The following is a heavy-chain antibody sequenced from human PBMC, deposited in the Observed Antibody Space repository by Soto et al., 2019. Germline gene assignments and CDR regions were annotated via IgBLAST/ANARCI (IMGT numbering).Heavy chain of an antibody. Sequence: SETLSLTCAVYGGSLSGYYWSWIRQPPGKGLEWIGEINHSGSTNYNPSLKSRVTISVDTSKNQFSLKLSSVTAADTAVYYCARKVMGGYCSGGSCSAGYYYYMDVWGKGTTVTVSS. CDR1: GGSLSGYY. CDR2: INHSGST. CDR3: ARKVMGGYCSGGSCSAGYYYYMDV. J-gene: IGHJ6*03. V-gene: IGHV4-34*01. D-gene: IGHD2-15*01.